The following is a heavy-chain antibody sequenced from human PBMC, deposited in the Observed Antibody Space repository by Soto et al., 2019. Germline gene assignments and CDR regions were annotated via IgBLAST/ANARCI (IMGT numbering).Heavy chain of an antibody. J-gene: IGHJ6*02. Sequence: EVQLVESGGGLVQPGGSLRLSCVASGFTFRSYWVNWVRQAPGKGLEWVANTNQDGSEKYYVDSVKGRFTISRDNAKHSLYLQMNSLRAEDTAVYYCARGSTYDFWSGYIYYGMDVWGQGTTVTVSS. D-gene: IGHD3-3*01. CDR2: TNQDGSEK. CDR1: GFTFRSYW. CDR3: ARGSTYDFWSGYIYYGMDV. V-gene: IGHV3-7*03.